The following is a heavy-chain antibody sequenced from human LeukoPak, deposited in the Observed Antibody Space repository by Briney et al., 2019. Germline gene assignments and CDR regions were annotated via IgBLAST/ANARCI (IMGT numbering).Heavy chain of an antibody. J-gene: IGHJ4*02. CDR1: RFTFNIFG. Sequence: GGSLRLSCAASRFTFNIFGMHWVRQAPGKGLEWVAVISFDGSNKYYADSVRDRFTISRDNSRDTLYLQMSSLTIEDTAVYYCRAATRYLDYYYDYWGRGTLVTVSS. D-gene: IGHD3-22*01. CDR3: RAATRYLDYYYDY. V-gene: IGHV3-30*03. CDR2: ISFDGSNK.